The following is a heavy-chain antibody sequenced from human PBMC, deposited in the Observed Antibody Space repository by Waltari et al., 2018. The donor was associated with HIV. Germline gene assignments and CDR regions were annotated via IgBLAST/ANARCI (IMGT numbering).Heavy chain of an antibody. J-gene: IGHJ2*01. CDR1: GYTFSNFW. D-gene: IGHD3-10*01. CDR2: LNGEGTTN. Sequence: EVQLLASGGGLVQPGGSLRLSCAACGYTFSNFWMHWVRQVPGKGPVWISRLNGEGTTNLYADSVKGRFTISRDNTRDALYLQMNSLRAEDTAVYYCARRHATEGVLDLWGRGTLVTVSS. CDR3: ARRHATEGVLDL. V-gene: IGHV3-74*01.